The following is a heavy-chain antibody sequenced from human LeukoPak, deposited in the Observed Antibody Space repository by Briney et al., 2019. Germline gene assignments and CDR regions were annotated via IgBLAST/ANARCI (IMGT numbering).Heavy chain of an antibody. V-gene: IGHV1-2*02. Sequence: ASVKVSCKASGYTFTGYYMHWVRQAPGQGLEWMGWINPNSGGTNYAQKFQGRVTMTRDTSISTAYMELSRLRSDDTAVYYCARDVRLYYYDSSGYLDWGQGTLVTVSS. CDR2: INPNSGGT. CDR1: GYTFTGYY. D-gene: IGHD3-22*01. J-gene: IGHJ4*02. CDR3: ARDVRLYYYDSSGYLD.